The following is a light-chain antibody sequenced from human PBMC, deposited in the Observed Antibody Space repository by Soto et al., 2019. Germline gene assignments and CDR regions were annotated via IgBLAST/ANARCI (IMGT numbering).Light chain of an antibody. J-gene: IGKJ1*01. Sequence: EIVLTQSPGTLSLSPGGRATLSCRASENVRTFVDWYQQKPGQAPRLLIYGASNRATGIPARFSGSGSGTDFTLTISNLEPEDFAVYYCQQHSHWPPWTFGQGTKVDIK. V-gene: IGKV3-11*01. CDR2: GAS. CDR1: ENVRTF. CDR3: QQHSHWPPWT.